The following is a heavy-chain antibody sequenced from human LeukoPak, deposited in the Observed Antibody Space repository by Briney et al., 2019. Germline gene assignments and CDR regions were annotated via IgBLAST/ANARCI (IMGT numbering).Heavy chain of an antibody. V-gene: IGHV3-21*01. CDR2: ISSSSSYI. CDR1: GFSFSIYS. D-gene: IGHD3-10*01. Sequence: PGGSPRLSCAASGFSFSIYSMNWVRQAPGKGLEWVSSISSSSSYIYYADSVKGRFTISRDNAKNSLYLQMDSLRAEDTAVYYCARAYYGSGTSHFDSWGQGTLVTVSS. CDR3: ARAYYGSGTSHFDS. J-gene: IGHJ4*02.